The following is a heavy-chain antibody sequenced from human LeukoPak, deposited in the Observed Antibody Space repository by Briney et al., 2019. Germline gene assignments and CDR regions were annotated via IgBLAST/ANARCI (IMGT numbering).Heavy chain of an antibody. D-gene: IGHD3-16*02. CDR3: ARDRYGYFQH. Sequence: GGSLRLSCAASGFTFNSYGIHWVRQAPGKGLEWVAFIRFDGSNNYYADSVKGRFTISRDNSKNTLYLQMNSLRAEDTAVYYCARDRYGYFQHWGQGTLVTVSS. CDR1: GFTFNSYG. V-gene: IGHV3-30*02. CDR2: IRFDGSNN. J-gene: IGHJ1*01.